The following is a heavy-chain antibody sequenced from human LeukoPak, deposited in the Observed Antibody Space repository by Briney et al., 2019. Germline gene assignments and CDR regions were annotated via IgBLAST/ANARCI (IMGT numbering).Heavy chain of an antibody. J-gene: IGHJ5*02. CDR2: INPNSGGT. CDR3: ARYSGSYPIAFDP. V-gene: IGHV1-2*02. Sequence: ASVKVSCKASGYTFTGYYMHWVRQAPGQGLEWMGWINPNSGGTNYAQKFQGRVTMTRDTSISTAYMELSRLRSDDTAVYYCARYSGSYPIAFDPWGQGTLVTVSS. D-gene: IGHD1-26*01. CDR1: GYTFTGYY.